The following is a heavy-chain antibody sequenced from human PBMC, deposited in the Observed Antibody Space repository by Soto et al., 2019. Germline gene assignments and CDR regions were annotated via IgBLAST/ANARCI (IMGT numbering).Heavy chain of an antibody. Sequence: EVQLVQSGAEVKKPGESLKISCKGSGYSFTSYWIGWVRQMPGKGLEWMGIIYPGASDTRYSPSSQGQATISADKSISTAYRQWSSLKASDTAMYYCARPQRTKYCSGGSCYSNVYSAFDIWGQGTMVTVSS. V-gene: IGHV5-51*03. D-gene: IGHD2-15*01. CDR2: IYPGASDT. CDR3: ARPQRTKYCSGGSCYSNVYSAFDI. CDR1: GYSFTSYW. J-gene: IGHJ3*02.